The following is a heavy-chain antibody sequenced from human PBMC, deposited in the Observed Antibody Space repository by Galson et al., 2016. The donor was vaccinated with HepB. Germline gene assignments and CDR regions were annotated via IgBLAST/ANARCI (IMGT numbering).Heavy chain of an antibody. CDR1: GGTFSSYA. J-gene: IGHJ6*02. CDR3: ARGQPPVVITAYYYGMDV. V-gene: IGHV1-69*06. D-gene: IGHD3-22*01. Sequence: SVKVSCKASGGTFSSYAISWVRQAPGQGLEWMGGIIPIFGSPNYAQTFQGSVTITADKATNTAYMELSSLRSEDTAVYYCARGQPPVVITAYYYGMDVWGQGTTVTVSS. CDR2: IIPIFGSP.